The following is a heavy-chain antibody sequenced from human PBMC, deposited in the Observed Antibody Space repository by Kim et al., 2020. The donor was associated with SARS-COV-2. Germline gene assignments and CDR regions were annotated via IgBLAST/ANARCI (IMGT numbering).Heavy chain of an antibody. D-gene: IGHD6-6*01. V-gene: IGHV4-59*09. CDR3: ASGVAARVGWFDP. Sequence: YNPSLKSRVTISVDTSKNQFSLKLSSVTAADTAVYYCASGVAARVGWFDPWGQGTLVTVSS. J-gene: IGHJ5*02.